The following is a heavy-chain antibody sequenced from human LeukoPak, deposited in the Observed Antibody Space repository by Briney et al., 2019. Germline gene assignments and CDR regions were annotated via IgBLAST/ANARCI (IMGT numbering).Heavy chain of an antibody. Sequence: PGGSLRLSCAASGFTFSNDGMHWVRQAPGKGLEWVTFVRYDGSGEYYAESVKGRFTIFRDNSKSTVFLRMKSLRVEDTAIYYCAKVGSGLYGVDYWGQGTLVTVSS. CDR3: AKVGSGLYGVDY. CDR1: GFTFSNDG. J-gene: IGHJ4*02. V-gene: IGHV3-30*02. D-gene: IGHD6-19*01. CDR2: VRYDGSGE.